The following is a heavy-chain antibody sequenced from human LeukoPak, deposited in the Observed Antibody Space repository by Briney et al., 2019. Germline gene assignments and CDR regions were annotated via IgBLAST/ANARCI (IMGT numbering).Heavy chain of an antibody. V-gene: IGHV4-59*01. Sequence: SETLSLTCSVSGGSISSYYWSWIRQPPGKGLEWIGYIYYSGSTNYNPSLKSRVTISVDTSKNQFSLKLSSVTAADTAVYYCAIRSGTYPYYFDYWGPGTLVTVSS. CDR2: IYYSGST. CDR1: GGSISSYY. J-gene: IGHJ4*02. CDR3: AIRSGTYPYYFDY. D-gene: IGHD1-26*01.